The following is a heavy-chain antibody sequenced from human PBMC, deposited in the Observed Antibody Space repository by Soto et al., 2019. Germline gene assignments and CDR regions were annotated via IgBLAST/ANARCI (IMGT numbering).Heavy chain of an antibody. Sequence: SETLSLTCGVSGYSLSSGYYWGWIRQSPGKGLEWIGSIYHSGSTYYNPSLKSRVTMSVDTSKNQFSLKLTSVTAADTAVHYCARGGIEVVGVVPHWFDPWGQGTLVTV. V-gene: IGHV4-38-2*01. CDR2: IYHSGST. CDR1: GYSLSSGYY. J-gene: IGHJ5*02. CDR3: ARGGIEVVGVVPHWFDP. D-gene: IGHD2-15*01.